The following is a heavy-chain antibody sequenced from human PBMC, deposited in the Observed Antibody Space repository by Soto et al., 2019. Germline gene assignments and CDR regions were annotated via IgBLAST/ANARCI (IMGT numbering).Heavy chain of an antibody. CDR3: ARDGPVPADY. CDR2: ISSSSSYT. Sequence: EVQLLDSGGTLVQIGGSLRLSCAASRFTSGYHAMNWVRQAPGKGLEWVSTISSSSSYTNYADSVKGRFTISRDNAKNSLYLQMNSLRAEDTAVYYCARDGPVPADYWGQGTLVTVSS. CDR1: RFTSGYHA. J-gene: IGHJ4*02. V-gene: IGHV3-21*01.